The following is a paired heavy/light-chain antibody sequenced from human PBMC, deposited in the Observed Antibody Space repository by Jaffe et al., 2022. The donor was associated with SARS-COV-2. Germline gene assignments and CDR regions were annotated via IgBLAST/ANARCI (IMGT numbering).Light chain of an antibody. CDR3: QQANSFPLVT. Sequence: DIQMTQSPSSVSASVGDRVTITCRASQGISSWLAWYQQKPGKAPKLLIYAASSLQSGVPSRFSGSGSGTDFTLTISSLQPEDFATYYCQQANSFPLVTFGPGTKVDIK. J-gene: IGKJ3*01. CDR2: AAS. CDR1: QGISSW. V-gene: IGKV1-12*01.
Heavy chain of an antibody. CDR3: AKDLGYCSSTSCPPDWYFDL. V-gene: IGHV3-23*01. Sequence: EVQLLESGGNLVQPGGSLRLSCAASGFTFSSYAMSWVRQAPGKGLEWVSGISGSGISTYYADSVKGRFTISRDNSKNTLYLQMNGLRAEDTAVYYCAKDLGYCSSTSCPPDWYFDLWGRGTLVTVSS. CDR1: GFTFSSYA. D-gene: IGHD2-2*01. CDR2: ISGSGIST. J-gene: IGHJ2*01.